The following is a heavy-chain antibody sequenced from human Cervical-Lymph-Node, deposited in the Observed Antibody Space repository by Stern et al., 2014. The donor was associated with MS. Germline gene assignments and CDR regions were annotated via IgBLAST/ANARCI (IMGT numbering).Heavy chain of an antibody. D-gene: IGHD2/OR15-2a*01. Sequence: QVQLVESGPGLVKPSGTLSLTCAVSGGSVSSTNWWSWVRQSPGKGLERIGNIYHSGAPTYRPSLRIRVPISQDTSKNPLSLHLTSVTAADTAVYYCARERQQYCNSEGCSYWYFDLWGRGTLVTVSS. V-gene: IGHV4-4*02. CDR3: ARERQQYCNSEGCSYWYFDL. J-gene: IGHJ2*01. CDR1: GGSVSSTNW. CDR2: IYHSGAP.